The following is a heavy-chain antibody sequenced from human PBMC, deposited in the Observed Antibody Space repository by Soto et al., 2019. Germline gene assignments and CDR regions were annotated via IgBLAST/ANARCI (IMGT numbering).Heavy chain of an antibody. Sequence: ASVKVSCKASGYTLTGYYMHWVRQAPGQGLEWMGWINPNSGGTNYAQKFQGRVTMTRDTSISTAYMELSRLRSDDTAVYYCARVAYCGGDCYSYGLTFDYWGQGTLVTVSS. J-gene: IGHJ4*02. CDR3: ARVAYCGGDCYSYGLTFDY. CDR1: GYTLTGYY. D-gene: IGHD2-21*02. V-gene: IGHV1-2*02. CDR2: INPNSGGT.